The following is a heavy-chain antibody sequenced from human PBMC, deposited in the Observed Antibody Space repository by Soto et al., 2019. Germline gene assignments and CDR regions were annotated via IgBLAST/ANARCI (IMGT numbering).Heavy chain of an antibody. CDR2: ISSSSSYI. J-gene: IGHJ6*02. Sequence: GSLRLSCAASVFTFSSYSMNWVRQAPGKGLEWVSSISSSSSYIYYADSVKGRFTISRDNAKNSLYLQMNSLRAEDTAVYYCARVGCSGGSCYSDYYYGMDVWGQGTTVTVSS. V-gene: IGHV3-21*01. D-gene: IGHD2-15*01. CDR1: VFTFSSYS. CDR3: ARVGCSGGSCYSDYYYGMDV.